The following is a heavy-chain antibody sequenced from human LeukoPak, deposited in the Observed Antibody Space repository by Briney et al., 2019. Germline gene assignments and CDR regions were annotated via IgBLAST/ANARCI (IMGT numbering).Heavy chain of an antibody. V-gene: IGHV3-64D*06. CDR2: INNNGGTT. D-gene: IGHD3-16*01. J-gene: IGHJ3*02. CDR1: GFTFSRYA. CDR3: VKTTMTFGGVIRTDAFDI. Sequence: GGSLRLSCSASGFTFSRYAMHCVRQAPGKGLEYVSGINNNGGTTYYSDSVKAGFTISRDNSKNTLFLQMTSLRAEDTAVYYCVKTTMTFGGVIRTDAFDIWGQGTMVTVSS.